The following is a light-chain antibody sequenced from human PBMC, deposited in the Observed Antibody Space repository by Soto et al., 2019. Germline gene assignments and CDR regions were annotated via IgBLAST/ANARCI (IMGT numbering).Light chain of an antibody. Sequence: EIVLTQSPGTLSLSPGDRATVSCRASQSISINYLAWYQQKPGQAPRLLIYGASSRATGIPDRFSGSGSGTDFTLTISRLEPEDFAVYCCQQYGNSLLYTFGQGTKVDIK. CDR2: GAS. CDR1: QSISINY. V-gene: IGKV3-20*01. CDR3: QQYGNSLLYT. J-gene: IGKJ2*01.